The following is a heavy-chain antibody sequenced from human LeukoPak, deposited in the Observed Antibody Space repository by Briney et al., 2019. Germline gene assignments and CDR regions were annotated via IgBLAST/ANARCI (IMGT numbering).Heavy chain of an antibody. CDR3: ARAGLQGAFDI. V-gene: IGHV3-21*01. Sequence: GWSLRLSCAASGFTFSSYSMNWVRQAPGKGLEWVSSISSSSSYIYYADSVKGRFTISRDNAKNSLYLQMNSLRAEDTAVYYCARAGLQGAFDIWGQGTMVTVSS. CDR2: ISSSSSYI. J-gene: IGHJ3*02. D-gene: IGHD4-11*01. CDR1: GFTFSSYS.